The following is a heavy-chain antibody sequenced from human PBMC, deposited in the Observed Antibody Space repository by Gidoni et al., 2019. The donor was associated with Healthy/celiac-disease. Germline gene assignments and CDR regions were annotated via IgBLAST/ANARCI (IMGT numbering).Heavy chain of an antibody. CDR2: ISYDGSNK. J-gene: IGHJ4*02. Sequence: QVQLVESGGGVVQPGRSLRLSCAASGFTFSSYAMHWVRQAPGKGLECVAVISYDGSNKYYADSVKGRFTISRDNSKNTLYLQMNSLRAEDTAVYYCARDSTYWGQGTLVTVSS. CDR1: GFTFSSYA. CDR3: ARDSTY. V-gene: IGHV3-30-3*01.